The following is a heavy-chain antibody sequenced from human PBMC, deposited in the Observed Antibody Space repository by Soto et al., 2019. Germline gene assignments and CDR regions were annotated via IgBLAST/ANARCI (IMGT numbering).Heavy chain of an antibody. V-gene: IGHV3-9*01. CDR3: AESGEPGVVAATSFDY. CDR1: GFTFDDYA. CDR2: ISANGGRI. D-gene: IGHD2-15*01. J-gene: IGHJ4*02. Sequence: EVQLVESGGRLVQPGKSLRLSCAASGFTFDDYAMHWVRQVPGKGLEWVSGISANGGRIRYGDSVKGRFTIPRDNAKNSLLLQMNSLSAADTALYYCAESGEPGVVAATSFDYCGQGTLGTVSS.